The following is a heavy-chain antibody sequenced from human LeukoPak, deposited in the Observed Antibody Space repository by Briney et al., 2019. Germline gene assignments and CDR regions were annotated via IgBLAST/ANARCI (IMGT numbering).Heavy chain of an antibody. CDR1: GGSISNADYY. J-gene: IGHJ4*01. CDR3: ARQLPTTAADTRGYFEY. CDR2: IFYGERN. Sequence: SETLSLTCSVSGGSISNADYYWGWIRQAPGKGLEWIGSIFYGERNHYNPSLKSRATMSVDTSKNQFSLKLTSVTAADAAMYYCARQLPTTAADTRGYFEYWGQGAVVTVSS. V-gene: IGHV4-39*01. D-gene: IGHD6-13*01.